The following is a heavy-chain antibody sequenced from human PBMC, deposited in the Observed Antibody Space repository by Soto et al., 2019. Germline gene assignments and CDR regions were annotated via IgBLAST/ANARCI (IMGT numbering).Heavy chain of an antibody. D-gene: IGHD5-12*01. J-gene: IGHJ6*02. CDR1: GGTFSSYA. CDR2: IIPIFGTA. CDR3: ASSVAKSYYYGMDV. V-gene: IGHV1-69*12. Sequence: QVQLVQSGAEVKKPGSSVKVSCKASGGTFSSYAISWVRQAPGQGLEWMGGIIPIFGTANYAQKFQGRVTIXAXEXXSTAYMELRSLRSEATAVYYCASSVAKSYYYGMDVWGQGTTVTVSS.